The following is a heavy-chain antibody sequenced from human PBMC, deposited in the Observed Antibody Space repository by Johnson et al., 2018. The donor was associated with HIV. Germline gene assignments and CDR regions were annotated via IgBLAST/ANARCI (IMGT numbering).Heavy chain of an antibody. D-gene: IGHD5-18*01. CDR1: GFSFSSYA. J-gene: IGHJ3*02. CDR2: ISYAGGLR. Sequence: QVQLVESGGGVVQPGRSLRLSCAASGFSFSSYAMHWVRPAPGQGLEWVTVISYAGGLRYYVDSARGRFSISSDNAKNSLYLQMNTLRAEDTAVYYCAKDLSGYSYGYGAFDIWGQGTMVTVSS. V-gene: IGHV3-30*04. CDR3: AKDLSGYSYGYGAFDI.